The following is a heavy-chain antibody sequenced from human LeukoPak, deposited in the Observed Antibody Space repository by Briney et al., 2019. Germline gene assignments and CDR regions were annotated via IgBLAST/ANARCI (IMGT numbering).Heavy chain of an antibody. CDR3: AKGSSVVVVGGYFDY. D-gene: IGHD2-15*01. CDR1: GFTFSSYA. Sequence: GGSLRLSCAASGFTFSSYAMHWVRQAPGKGLEWVAVISYDGSNKYYADSVKGRFTISRDNSKNTLYLQMNSLRAEDTAVYYCAKGSSVVVVGGYFDYWGQGTLVTVSS. CDR2: ISYDGSNK. J-gene: IGHJ4*02. V-gene: IGHV3-30*04.